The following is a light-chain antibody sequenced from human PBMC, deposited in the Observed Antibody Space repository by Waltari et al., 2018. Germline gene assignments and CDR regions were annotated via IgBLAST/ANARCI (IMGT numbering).Light chain of an antibody. CDR2: AAS. CDR3: LQDYNYPIT. Sequence: AIQLTQSPSSPSPSVADRVTITCRASQGIRNDLGWYQQKPGKAPKLLIYAASSLQSGVPSRFSGSGSGTDFTLTISSLQPEDFATYYCLQDYNYPITFGQGTRLEIK. J-gene: IGKJ5*01. V-gene: IGKV1-6*01. CDR1: QGIRND.